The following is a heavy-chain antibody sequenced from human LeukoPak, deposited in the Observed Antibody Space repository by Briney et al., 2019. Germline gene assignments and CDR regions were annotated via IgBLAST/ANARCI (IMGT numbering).Heavy chain of an antibody. CDR3: ATVAVAASGSRGEYYFDY. J-gene: IGHJ4*02. V-gene: IGHV1-24*01. CDR1: GYTLTELS. D-gene: IGHD6-19*01. Sequence: GASVTVSCMVSGYTLTELSMHWVRQAPGKGREWMGGFDPEDGETIYAQKFQGKVTMTEDTSTDTAYMELSSLRSEDTAVYYCATVAVAASGSRGEYYFDYWGQGTLVTVSS. CDR2: FDPEDGET.